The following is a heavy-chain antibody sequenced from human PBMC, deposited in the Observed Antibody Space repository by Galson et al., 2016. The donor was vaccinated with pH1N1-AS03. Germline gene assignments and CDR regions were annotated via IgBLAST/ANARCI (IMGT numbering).Heavy chain of an antibody. V-gene: IGHV1-8*03. Sequence: SVKVSCKASGYTFTTYDINWVRQAPGQGLEWMGWMNPDSGNTGYAPSFQGRVTITRDTSIRPAYMELSSLRSEDTAVYYCARGVVDCSGPACSGTLRFDPWGQGTLVTVSS. J-gene: IGHJ5*02. CDR3: ARGVVDCSGPACSGTLRFDP. CDR2: MNPDSGNT. CDR1: GYTFTTYD. D-gene: IGHD2-15*01.